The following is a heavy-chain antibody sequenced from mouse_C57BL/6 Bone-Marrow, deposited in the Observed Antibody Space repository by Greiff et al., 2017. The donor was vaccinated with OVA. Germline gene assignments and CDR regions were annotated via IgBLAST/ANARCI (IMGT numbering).Heavy chain of an antibody. J-gene: IGHJ3*01. CDR1: GYTFTSYW. D-gene: IGHD1-1*01. V-gene: IGHV1-59*01. CDR2: IDPSDSYT. CDR3: ATESRYPAY. Sequence: QVQLQQPGAELVRPGTSVKLSCKASGYTFTSYWMHWVKQRPGQGLEWIGVIDPSDSYTNYNQKFKGKATLSVDTSSSTAYMQLSSLTSEDSAVYYCATESRYPAYWGQGTLVTVSA.